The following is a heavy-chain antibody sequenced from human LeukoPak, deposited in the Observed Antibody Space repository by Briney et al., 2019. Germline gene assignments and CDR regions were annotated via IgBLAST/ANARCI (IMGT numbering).Heavy chain of an antibody. CDR3: AKGWGTLDY. V-gene: IGHV3-30*18. J-gene: IGHJ4*02. Sequence: GRSLRLSCAASGFTFSTYGMHWVRQAPGKGLEWAALISYDGSNKYYADSVKGRFTISRDNSKNTLYLQMNSLRVEDTAVYYCAKGWGTLDYWGQGTLVTVSS. D-gene: IGHD1-14*01. CDR2: ISYDGSNK. CDR1: GFTFSTYG.